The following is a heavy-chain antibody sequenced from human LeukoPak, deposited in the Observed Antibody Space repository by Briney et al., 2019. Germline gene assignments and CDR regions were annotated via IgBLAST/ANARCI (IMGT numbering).Heavy chain of an antibody. V-gene: IGHV3-30-3*01. CDR3: ARVPHSGYCSGGSCPNYFDY. J-gene: IGHJ4*02. D-gene: IGHD2-15*01. CDR1: GFTFSSYA. CDR2: ISYDGSNK. Sequence: PGGSLRLSCAASGFTFSSYAVHWVRQAPGKGLEWVAVISYDGSNKYYADSVKGRFTISRDNSKNTLYLQMNSLRAEDTAVYYCARVPHSGYCSGGSCPNYFDYWGQGTLVTVSS.